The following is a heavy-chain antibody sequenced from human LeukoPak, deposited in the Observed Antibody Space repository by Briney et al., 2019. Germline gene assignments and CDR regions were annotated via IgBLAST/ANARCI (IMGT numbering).Heavy chain of an antibody. D-gene: IGHD5-18*01. V-gene: IGHV1-69*05. CDR3: ARLNTAMANFDY. Sequence: SVKVSCKASGGTFSSYAISWVRQAPGQGLEWMGGIIPIFGTANYAQKFQGRVTITTDGSTSTAYMELSSLRSEDTAVYYCARLNTAMANFDYWGQGTLVTVSS. J-gene: IGHJ4*02. CDR2: IIPIFGTA. CDR1: GGTFSSYA.